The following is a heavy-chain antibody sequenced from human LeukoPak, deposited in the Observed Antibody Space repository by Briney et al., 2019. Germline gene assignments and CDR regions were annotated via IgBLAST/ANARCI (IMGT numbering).Heavy chain of an antibody. V-gene: IGHV4-30-2*01. CDR3: AREITMVRGGPAGFDY. CDR1: GGSISRGGYS. D-gene: IGHD3-10*01. CDR2: IYHSGSP. J-gene: IGHJ4*02. Sequence: PSQTLSLTCAVSGGSISRGGYSWSWIRQPPGKGLEWIGYIYHSGSPYCNPSLKSRVTISVDRSKNQFSLKLSSVTAADTAVYYCAREITMVRGGPAGFDYWGQGTLVTVSS.